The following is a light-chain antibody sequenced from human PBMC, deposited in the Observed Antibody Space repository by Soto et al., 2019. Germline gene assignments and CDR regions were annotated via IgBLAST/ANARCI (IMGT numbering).Light chain of an antibody. Sequence: EIQINHSPSPLSASLGDRVTITCRASQSISSWLAWYQQKPGKAPKLLIYDASSLESGVPSRFSGSGSGTEFTLTISSLQPDDFATYYCQQYNSYSFGQGTKVDIK. CDR3: QQYNSYS. V-gene: IGKV1-5*01. CDR1: QSISSW. CDR2: DAS. J-gene: IGKJ1*01.